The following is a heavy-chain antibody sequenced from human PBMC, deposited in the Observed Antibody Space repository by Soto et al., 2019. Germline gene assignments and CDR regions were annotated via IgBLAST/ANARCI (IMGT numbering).Heavy chain of an antibody. J-gene: IGHJ4*02. CDR1: GGSFSGYY. D-gene: IGHD2-2*01. Sequence: PSETLSLTCAVYGGSFSGYYWSWIRQPPGKGLEWIGEINHSGSTNYNPSLKSRVTISVDTSKNQFSLKLSSVTAEDTAVYYCASGYCSSTSCSRPTPFDYWGQGTLVTVSS. CDR3: ASGYCSSTSCSRPTPFDY. CDR2: INHSGST. V-gene: IGHV4-34*01.